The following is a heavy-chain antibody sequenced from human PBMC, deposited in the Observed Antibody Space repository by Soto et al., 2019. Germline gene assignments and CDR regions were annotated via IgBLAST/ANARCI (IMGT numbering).Heavy chain of an antibody. CDR2: IYPGDSDT. J-gene: IGHJ6*02. CDR1: GYSFTSYW. Sequence: GESLNISCKGSGYSFTSYWIGWVRQMPGKGLEWMGIIYPGDSDTRYSPSFQGQVTISADKSISTAYLQWSSLKASDTAMYYCARRGAAPYTYYAMDGWAQGTTVTVYS. D-gene: IGHD2-15*01. V-gene: IGHV5-51*01. CDR3: ARRGAAPYTYYAMDG.